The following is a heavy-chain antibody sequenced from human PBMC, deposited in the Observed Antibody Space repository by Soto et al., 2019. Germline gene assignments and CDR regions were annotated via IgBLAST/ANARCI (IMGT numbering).Heavy chain of an antibody. CDR1: GGSISSYY. CDR2: IYYSGST. V-gene: IGHV4-59*01. CDR3: ARLSLISPLDTAMVPPRLGFDI. Sequence: SETLSLTCTVSGGSISSYYWSWIRQPPGKGLEWIGYIYYSGSTNYNPPLKSRVTISVDTSKNQFSLKLSSVTAADTAVYYCARLSLISPLDTAMVPPRLGFDIRGQGTMVTVSS. D-gene: IGHD5-18*01. J-gene: IGHJ3*02.